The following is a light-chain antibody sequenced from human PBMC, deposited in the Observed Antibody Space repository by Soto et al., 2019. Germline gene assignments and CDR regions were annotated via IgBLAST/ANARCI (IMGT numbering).Light chain of an antibody. CDR1: SSNIGSNT. CDR3: AAWDDSLHGYV. Sequence: QPVLTQPPSASGTPGQRVTISCSGSSSNIGSNTVNWYQQLPGTAPKLFIYSNNQRPSGVPDRFSGSKSGTSASLAISGLQSDDEADYYCAAWDDSLHGYVFGTGTKLTVL. CDR2: SNN. J-gene: IGLJ1*01. V-gene: IGLV1-44*01.